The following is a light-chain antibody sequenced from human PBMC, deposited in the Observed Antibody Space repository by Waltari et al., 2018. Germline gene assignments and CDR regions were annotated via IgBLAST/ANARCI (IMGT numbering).Light chain of an antibody. CDR2: SAS. CDR1: QDVSTY. CDR3: QKYNAAPRT. J-gene: IGKJ1*01. Sequence: DVRMTQSPSSLSASVGDRVTITCRADQDVSTYLAWFQQKAGKAPKLLLHSASTLQSGVPSRFSGSGSGTDFTLTISSLQSEDVATYYCQKYNAAPRTFGPGTKVEIK. V-gene: IGKV1-27*01.